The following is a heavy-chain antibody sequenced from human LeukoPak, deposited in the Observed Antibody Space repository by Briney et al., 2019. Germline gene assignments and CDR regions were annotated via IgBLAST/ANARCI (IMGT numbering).Heavy chain of an antibody. Sequence: SETLSLTCAVYGGSFSGYYWSWIRQPPGKGLEWIGEINHSGSTNYNPSLKSRVTISVDTSKNQFSLKLSSVTAADTAVYYCARLGYCSSTSCFSYYYYYTDVWGKGTTVTISS. CDR1: GGSFSGYY. CDR2: INHSGST. V-gene: IGHV4-34*01. J-gene: IGHJ6*03. CDR3: ARLGYCSSTSCFSYYYYYTDV. D-gene: IGHD2-2*01.